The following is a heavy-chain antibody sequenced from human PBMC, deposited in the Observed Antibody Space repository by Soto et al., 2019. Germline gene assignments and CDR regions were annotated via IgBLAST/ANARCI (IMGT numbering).Heavy chain of an antibody. D-gene: IGHD3-10*01. CDR3: ARVIRPEGRVAFDI. Sequence: QVQLVESGGGLVKPGGSLRLSCVASGFTFSDYYMTWIRQAPGKGLEWNSSISTSGSYIHYADSVKGRFTNSGDNADNSLLLQMNSLRVEDTAVYYWARVIRPEGRVAFDIWGQGTMVTVSS. V-gene: IGHV3-11*05. J-gene: IGHJ3*02. CDR2: ISTSGSYI. CDR1: GFTFSDYY.